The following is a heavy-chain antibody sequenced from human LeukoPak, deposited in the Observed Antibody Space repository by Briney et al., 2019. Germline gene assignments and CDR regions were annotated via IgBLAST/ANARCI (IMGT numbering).Heavy chain of an antibody. CDR1: GFTFSSYS. J-gene: IGHJ3*02. CDR2: ISSGSSTI. V-gene: IGHV3-48*04. CDR3: ARLYGAYDAFDI. D-gene: IGHD4/OR15-4a*01. Sequence: PGGSLRLSCAASGFTFSSYSMNWVRQAPGKVLEWVSYISSGSSTISYADSVKGRFTISRDNAKNSLYLQMNSLRAEDTAVYYCARLYGAYDAFDIWGQGTMVTVSS.